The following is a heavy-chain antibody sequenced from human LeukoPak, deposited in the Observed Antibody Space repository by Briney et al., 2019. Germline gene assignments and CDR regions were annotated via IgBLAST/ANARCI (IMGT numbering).Heavy chain of an antibody. D-gene: IGHD4-17*01. CDR1: GGSISSGGYY. CDR3: AREMARSGDYVPYFDY. CDR2: IYYSGST. Sequence: PSETLSLTCTVSGGSISSGGYYWSWIRQHPGKGLEWIGYIYYSGSTYYNPSLKSRVTISVDTSKNQFSLKLSSVTAADTAVYYCAREMARSGDYVPYFDYWGQGTLVTVSS. J-gene: IGHJ4*02. V-gene: IGHV4-31*03.